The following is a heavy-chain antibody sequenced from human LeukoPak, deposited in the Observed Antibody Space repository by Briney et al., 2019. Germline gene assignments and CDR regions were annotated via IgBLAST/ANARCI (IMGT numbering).Heavy chain of an antibody. D-gene: IGHD5-12*01. CDR1: GFTFDDYA. CDR2: ISRDGGST. V-gene: IGHV3-43*02. J-gene: IGHJ4*02. Sequence: GGSLRLSCAASGFTFDDYAMHWVRQAPGKGLEWVSLISRDGGSTYYADSVKGRFTISRDNSKKSLYLQMNSLRTEDTALCYCAKETSAYDGSCWGQGTLVTVSS. CDR3: AKETSAYDGSC.